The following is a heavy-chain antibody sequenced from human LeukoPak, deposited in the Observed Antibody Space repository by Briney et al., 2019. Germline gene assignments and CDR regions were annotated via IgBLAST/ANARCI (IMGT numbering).Heavy chain of an antibody. CDR1: GFTFDNTW. CDR2: IKRKTDGGTA. V-gene: IGHV3-15*01. CDR3: TTLYGSGSYY. J-gene: IGHJ4*02. D-gene: IGHD3-10*01. Sequence: GGSLRLSCAASGFTFDNTWMNWVRQAPGKGLEWVGQIKRKTDGGTADYAAPVKGRFTISRDDSKNTLYLQMNSLKTEDTAVYYCTTLYGSGSYYWGQGTLVTVSS.